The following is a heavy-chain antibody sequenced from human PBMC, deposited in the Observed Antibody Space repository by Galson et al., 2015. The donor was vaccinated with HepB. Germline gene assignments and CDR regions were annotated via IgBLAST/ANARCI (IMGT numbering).Heavy chain of an antibody. CDR3: ARSPLRFLDWLPYYDYYYMDV. J-gene: IGHJ6*03. Sequence: VKVSCKASGYTFTDYVVNWVRQAPGQGLEWMGWMNTNTGKPTYAPGLAGRFVFSLDTSVTTAYLQISSLETDDTTVYYCARSPLRFLDWLPYYDYYYMDVWGEGTTVTVSS. D-gene: IGHD3-3*01. V-gene: IGHV7-4-1*02. CDR1: GYTFTDYV. CDR2: MNTNTGKP.